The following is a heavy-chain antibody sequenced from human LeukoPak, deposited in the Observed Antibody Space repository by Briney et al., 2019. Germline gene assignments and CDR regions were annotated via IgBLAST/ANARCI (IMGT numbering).Heavy chain of an antibody. CDR2: IIPIFGTA. D-gene: IGHD3-3*01. Sequence: SVKVSCKASGGTFSSYAISWVRQAPGQGLEWMGGIIPIFGTANYAQKFQGRVTITTDESTSTAYMELSSLRSEDTAVYYRARVRLIWSGYSPIWNYFDYWGQGTLVTVSS. V-gene: IGHV1-69*05. CDR3: ARVRLIWSGYSPIWNYFDY. CDR1: GGTFSSYA. J-gene: IGHJ4*02.